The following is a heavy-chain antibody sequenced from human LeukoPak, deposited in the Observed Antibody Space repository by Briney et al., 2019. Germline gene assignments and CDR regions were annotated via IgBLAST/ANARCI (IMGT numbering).Heavy chain of an antibody. J-gene: IGHJ4*02. Sequence: SETLSLTCAVYGGSFSGYYWSWIRQPPGKGLEWIGEINHSGSSNYNPSLKSRVTISVDTSKNQFSLKLSSVTAADTAVYYCARGAGIWLEPLDYWGQGTLVTVSS. CDR1: GGSFSGYY. D-gene: IGHD6-19*01. CDR2: INHSGSS. V-gene: IGHV4-34*01. CDR3: ARGAGIWLEPLDY.